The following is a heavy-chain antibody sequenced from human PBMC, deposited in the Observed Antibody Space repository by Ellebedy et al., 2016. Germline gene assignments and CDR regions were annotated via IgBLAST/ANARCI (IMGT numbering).Heavy chain of an antibody. CDR2: INPNSGGT. Sequence: ASVKVSCKASGYTFTGYYMHWVRQAPGQGLEWMGWINPNSGGTNYAQKIQGWVTMTRDTSISTAYMELSRLRSDDTAVYYCARDTRDIRLVDWGQGTLVTVSS. CDR3: ARDTRDIRLVD. V-gene: IGHV1-2*04. CDR1: GYTFTGYY. D-gene: IGHD2-15*01. J-gene: IGHJ4*02.